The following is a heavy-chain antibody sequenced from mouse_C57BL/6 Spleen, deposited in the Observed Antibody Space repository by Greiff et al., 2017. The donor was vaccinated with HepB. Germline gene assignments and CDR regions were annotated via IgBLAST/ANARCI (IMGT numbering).Heavy chain of an antibody. CDR3: VRQEDGLYGRTWFAY. D-gene: IGHD1-1*01. CDR2: IRSKSNNYAT. V-gene: IGHV10-1*01. CDR1: GFSFNTYA. J-gene: IGHJ3*01. Sequence: EVQLVESGGGLVQPKGSLKLSCAASGFSFNTYAMNWVRQAPGKGLEWVARIRSKSNNYATYYADSVKDRFTISRDDSESMLYLQMNNLKTEDTAMYYCVRQEDGLYGRTWFAYWGQGTLVTVSA.